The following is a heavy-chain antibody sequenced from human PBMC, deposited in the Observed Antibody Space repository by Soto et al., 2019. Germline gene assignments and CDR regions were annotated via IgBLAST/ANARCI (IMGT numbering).Heavy chain of an antibody. V-gene: IGHV4-39*01. D-gene: IGHD3-22*01. CDR1: GASVSGGTYY. J-gene: IGHJ5*02. CDR3: ARRAHGYPTNWFDP. Sequence: QLQLQESGSGLVKPSETLSLACSVSGASVSGGTYYWGWIRQPPGKGLEWVGDVHYSGITHYNPSLMSRATISVDTSHNQFSLKLSSVTAADTAVYYCARRAHGYPTNWFDPWGQGTLVIVSS. CDR2: VHYSGIT.